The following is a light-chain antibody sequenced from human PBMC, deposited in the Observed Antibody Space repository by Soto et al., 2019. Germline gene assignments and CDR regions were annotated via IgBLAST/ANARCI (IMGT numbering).Light chain of an antibody. CDR2: ENN. Sequence: QSVLTQPPSVSAAPGQKVTITCSGSNFNIADSYVSWYQQLPGTAPKLVIYENNKRPSGIPDRFSASKSGTSGTLGIPVLQTGDEADYYCGTWDSSLRAYLFGTGTKVTVL. J-gene: IGLJ1*01. CDR3: GTWDSSLRAYL. V-gene: IGLV1-51*02. CDR1: NFNIADSY.